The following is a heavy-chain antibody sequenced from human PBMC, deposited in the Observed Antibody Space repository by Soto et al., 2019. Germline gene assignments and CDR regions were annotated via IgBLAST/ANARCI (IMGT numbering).Heavy chain of an antibody. V-gene: IGHV1-3*01. CDR1: GYTFTSYG. Sequence: QVQLVQSGAEVKKPGASVKVSCKASGYTFTSYGMHWVRQAPGQRLEWMGWINAGNGNTKYSQKFQGRVTINRDTSASTAYMELSSLGSEDTAVYYCARVSGIAVAEVWGQGTLVTVSS. D-gene: IGHD6-19*01. CDR2: INAGNGNT. J-gene: IGHJ4*02. CDR3: ARVSGIAVAEV.